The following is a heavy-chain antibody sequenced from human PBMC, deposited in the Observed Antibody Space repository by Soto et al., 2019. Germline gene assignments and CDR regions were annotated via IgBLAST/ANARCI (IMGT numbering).Heavy chain of an antibody. CDR2: ISYDGSTT. CDR3: ARHLASTVTTSDWFDH. V-gene: IGHV3-30*09. CDR1: GFSFSRHS. Sequence: SLRPSCPAAGFSFSRHSMHWVRQVPGKGLEWVAIISYDGSTTYHADSVKGRFAISRDKSKNTLYLQMNSLRTDDTAVYFCARHLASTVTTSDWFDHWGQGNLVTVSS. J-gene: IGHJ5*02. D-gene: IGHD4-4*01.